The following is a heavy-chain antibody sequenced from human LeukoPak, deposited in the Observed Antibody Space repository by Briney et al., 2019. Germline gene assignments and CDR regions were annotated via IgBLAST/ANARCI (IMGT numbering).Heavy chain of an antibody. CDR1: GYTFTGYY. V-gene: IGHV1-2*02. CDR3: AREGYSYGYAY. Sequence: GASVKLSCKASGYTFTGYYMHWVRQAPGQGIEWMGWISPNSGGTNYAQKFQGRVTMTRDTSISTAYMERSRLRSDDTAVYYCAREGYSYGYAYGGQGTLVTVSS. D-gene: IGHD5-18*01. J-gene: IGHJ4*02. CDR2: ISPNSGGT.